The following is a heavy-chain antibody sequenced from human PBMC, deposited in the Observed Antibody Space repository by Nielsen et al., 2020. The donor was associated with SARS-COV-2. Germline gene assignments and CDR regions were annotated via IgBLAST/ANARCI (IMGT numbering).Heavy chain of an antibody. Sequence: GESLKISCAASGFTFSSYWMSWVRQAPGKGLEWVANIKQDGSEKCYVDSVKGRFTISRDNAKNSLYLQMNSLRAEDTAVYYCARDHDTYYDFWSGYYTGGWFDPWGQGTLVTVSS. J-gene: IGHJ5*02. CDR2: IKQDGSEK. V-gene: IGHV3-7*01. CDR3: ARDHDTYYDFWSGYYTGGWFDP. CDR1: GFTFSSYW. D-gene: IGHD3-3*01.